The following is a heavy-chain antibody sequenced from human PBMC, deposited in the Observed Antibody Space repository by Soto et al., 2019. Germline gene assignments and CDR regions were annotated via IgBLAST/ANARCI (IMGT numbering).Heavy chain of an antibody. CDR3: AREIAAAGRGPFDP. Sequence: ASETLSLTCTVSGGSISSYYWSWIRQPPGKGLEWIGYIYYSGSTNYNPSLKSRVTISVDTSKNQFSLKLSSVTAADTAVYYCAREIAAAGRGPFDPWGQGTLVTVSS. CDR2: IYYSGST. CDR1: GGSISSYY. V-gene: IGHV4-59*01. D-gene: IGHD6-13*01. J-gene: IGHJ5*02.